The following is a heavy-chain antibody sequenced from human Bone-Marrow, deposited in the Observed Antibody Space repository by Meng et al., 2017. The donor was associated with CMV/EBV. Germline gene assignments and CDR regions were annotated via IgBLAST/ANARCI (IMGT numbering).Heavy chain of an antibody. D-gene: IGHD4-23*01. V-gene: IGHV2-5*02. Sequence: QITLKESGPTLVKPTQTLTLTFTVSGLSLTSSGVGVGWVRQPPGEALEWLAIIYWDDENRYSPSLRSRLTLTKDISKNQVVLTMTNMDPVDTATYYCAHRRKTVGYFDYWGQGTLVTVSS. J-gene: IGHJ4*02. CDR3: AHRRKTVGYFDY. CDR2: IYWDDEN. CDR1: GLSLTSSGVG.